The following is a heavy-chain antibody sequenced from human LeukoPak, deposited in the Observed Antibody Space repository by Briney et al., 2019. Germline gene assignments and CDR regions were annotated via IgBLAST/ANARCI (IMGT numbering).Heavy chain of an antibody. CDR1: GGTFSSYA. J-gene: IGHJ6*02. D-gene: IGHD3-3*01. V-gene: IGHV1-69*01. CDR3: ARALDLTISYYYGMDV. Sequence: ASVKVSCKASGGTFSSYAISWVRQAPGQGLEWMGGIIPIFGTANYAQKFQGRVTITADESTSTAYMELSSLRSEDTAVYYCARALDLTISYYYGMDVWGQGTTVTASS. CDR2: IIPIFGTA.